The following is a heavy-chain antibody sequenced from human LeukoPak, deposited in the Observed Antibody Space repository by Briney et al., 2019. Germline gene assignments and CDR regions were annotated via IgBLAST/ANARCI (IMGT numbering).Heavy chain of an antibody. Sequence: SETLSLTCAVYGGSFSGYYWSWIRQPPGKGLEWIGEINHSGSTNYNPSLKSRVTISVDTSKNQFSLKLSSVTAADTAVYYCARQKDSSWYSHWGQGTLVTVSS. CDR2: INHSGST. D-gene: IGHD6-13*01. CDR3: ARQKDSSWYSH. V-gene: IGHV4-34*01. CDR1: GGSFSGYY. J-gene: IGHJ1*01.